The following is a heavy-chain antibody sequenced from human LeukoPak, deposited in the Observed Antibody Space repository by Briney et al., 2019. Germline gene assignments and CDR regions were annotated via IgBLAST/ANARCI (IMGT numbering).Heavy chain of an antibody. CDR3: VKDLRGNYTFDY. J-gene: IGHJ4*02. Sequence: GGSLRLSCAASGFIFSAYEMNWVRQAPGKGLEYVSGINDNGGTTHYGDSVKGRFTISRDDSKNTVYLQMSSLRGEDTALYYCVKDLRGNYTFDYWGQGTLVTVSS. CDR1: GFIFSAYE. CDR2: INDNGGTT. D-gene: IGHD5-24*01. V-gene: IGHV3-64D*09.